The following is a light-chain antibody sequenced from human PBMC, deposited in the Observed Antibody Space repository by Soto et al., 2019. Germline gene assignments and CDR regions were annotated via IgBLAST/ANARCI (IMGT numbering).Light chain of an antibody. CDR3: QSYDSSLSVYV. CDR1: SSNIGSGYD. CDR2: GNS. Sequence: QSVLTQPPSVSGAPGQRVTISCTWSSSNIGSGYDVNWYQQLPGTAPKLLIYGNSKRPSGVPDRLSGSKSGTSASLAITGLQAEDEADYYCQSYDSSLSVYVFGTGTKLTVL. J-gene: IGLJ1*01. V-gene: IGLV1-40*01.